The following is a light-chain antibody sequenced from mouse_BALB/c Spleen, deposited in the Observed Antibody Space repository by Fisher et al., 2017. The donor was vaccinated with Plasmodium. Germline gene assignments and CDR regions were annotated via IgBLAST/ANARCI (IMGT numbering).Light chain of an antibody. CDR3: QHSNSWPLT. CDR1: QNISNY. V-gene: IGKV5-45*01. CDR2: YAS. Sequence: DIVITQSTATLSVTPGDRVSLSCRASQNISNYLHWYQQKSHDSPRLLIMYASQSISGFPSRFSGSGSGTDFTLSINSVETEDFGMYFCQHSNSWPLTFGAGTKLELK. J-gene: IGKJ5*01.